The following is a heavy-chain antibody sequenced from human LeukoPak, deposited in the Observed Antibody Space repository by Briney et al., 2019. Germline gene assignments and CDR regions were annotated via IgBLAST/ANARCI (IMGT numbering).Heavy chain of an antibody. V-gene: IGHV1-2*02. CDR3: ARAGSLGYCTSTRCYALDY. CDR1: RYTFTGYY. J-gene: IGHJ4*02. D-gene: IGHD2-2*01. Sequence: GASVKVSCKASRYTFTGYYMHWVRQAPGQGLEWMGWINPNSGGTNYAQKFQGRVTMTRDTSISTAYMELTRLRSDDTAVYYCARAGSLGYCTSTRCYALDYWGQGTLVTVSP. CDR2: INPNSGGT.